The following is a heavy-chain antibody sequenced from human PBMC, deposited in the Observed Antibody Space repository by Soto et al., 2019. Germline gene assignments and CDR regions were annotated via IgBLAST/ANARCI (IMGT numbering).Heavy chain of an antibody. D-gene: IGHD6-13*01. V-gene: IGHV4-59*01. J-gene: IGHJ4*02. Sequence: QVQLQESGPGLVKPSETLSLTCTVSGGSISSYYWSWIRQPPGKGLEWIGYIYYSGSTNYNPSLNSRVTISVDTSKNQFSLKLSSVTAADTAVYYCARDHSSSWYGVGYWGQGTLVTVSS. CDR3: ARDHSSSWYGVGY. CDR1: GGSISSYY. CDR2: IYYSGST.